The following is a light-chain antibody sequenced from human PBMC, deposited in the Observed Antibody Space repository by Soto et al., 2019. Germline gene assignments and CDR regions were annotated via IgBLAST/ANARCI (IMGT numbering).Light chain of an antibody. J-gene: IGKJ1*01. Sequence: DIQCTQSPSLLSASVGDRVTITCRASQSISSWLAWYQQKPGKAPKLLIYDASSLEGGVPSRFSGSGSGTEFTLTISSLQPDDFATYYCQHYNSYSEAFGQGTKVDIK. CDR2: DAS. CDR3: QHYNSYSEA. V-gene: IGKV1-5*01. CDR1: QSISSW.